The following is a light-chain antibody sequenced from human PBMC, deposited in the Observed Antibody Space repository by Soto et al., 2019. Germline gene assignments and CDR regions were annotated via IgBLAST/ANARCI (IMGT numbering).Light chain of an antibody. CDR2: DVT. J-gene: IGLJ3*02. Sequence: QSALTQPASVSGSPGQSITISCTGTSSDIGGYNFVSWYQQHPGKAPKLMIYDVTNRPPGLSDRFSGSKSGNTASLTISGLQPEDEADYYCSSYTTSSTLVFGGGTKVTVL. CDR3: SSYTTSSTLV. V-gene: IGLV2-14*03. CDR1: SSDIGGYNF.